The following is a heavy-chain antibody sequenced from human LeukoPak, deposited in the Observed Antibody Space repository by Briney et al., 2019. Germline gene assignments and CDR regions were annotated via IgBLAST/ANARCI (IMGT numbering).Heavy chain of an antibody. CDR2: IDTSGTA. D-gene: IGHD2-2*01. CDR1: GASISNYY. J-gene: IGHJ4*02. V-gene: IGHV4-4*07. CDR3: ARGSKKTVYHTLDY. Sequence: SETLSLTCTVSGASISNYYWNWIRQPAGRGLEWIGRIDTSGTAKYNPSLKSRVTISLGTSKNQFSLRLTSAAAADTAIYYCARGSKKTVYHTLDYWGQGILVTVSS.